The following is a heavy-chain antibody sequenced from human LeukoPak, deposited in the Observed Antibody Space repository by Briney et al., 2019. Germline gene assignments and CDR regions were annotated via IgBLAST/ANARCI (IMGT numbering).Heavy chain of an antibody. Sequence: SETLSLTCTVSGGSVSTYYWSWIRQPPGKGLEWIGYIYNGGSANYNPSLKSRAAISLDTSKNQFSLKLTSVTATDTAVYYCARHVRYSYVFFDYWGQGTLVTVSS. J-gene: IGHJ4*02. CDR2: IYNGGSA. D-gene: IGHD3-16*02. CDR1: GGSVSTYY. V-gene: IGHV4-59*08. CDR3: ARHVRYSYVFFDY.